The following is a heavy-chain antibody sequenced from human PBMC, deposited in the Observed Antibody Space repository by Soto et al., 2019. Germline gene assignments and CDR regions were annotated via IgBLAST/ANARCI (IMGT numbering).Heavy chain of an antibody. Sequence: SETLSLTCSVSGASISNFYWSWIRQSAGKGLEWIGRLYTRGTTDYNPSLKSRVTMSIDTSKNRVSLSLTSVTAADTAVYYCAKGGTYYFDSWGQGIVLTVSS. CDR3: AKGGTYYFDS. D-gene: IGHD3-16*01. CDR2: LYTRGTT. J-gene: IGHJ4*02. CDR1: GASISNFY. V-gene: IGHV4-4*07.